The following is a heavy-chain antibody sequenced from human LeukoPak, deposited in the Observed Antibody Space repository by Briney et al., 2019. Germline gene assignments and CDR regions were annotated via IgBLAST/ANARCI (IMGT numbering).Heavy chain of an antibody. D-gene: IGHD3-22*01. V-gene: IGHV4-59*08. CDR3: ARHKYYYDSSGDRYWYFDL. Sequence: SETLSLTCTVSGGSISSYYWSWIRQPPGKGLEWIGYIYYSGSTNYNPSLKSRVTISVDTSKNQFSLKLSSVTAADTAVYYCARHKYYYDSSGDRYWYFDLWGRGTLVTVSS. J-gene: IGHJ2*01. CDR2: IYYSGST. CDR1: GGSISSYY.